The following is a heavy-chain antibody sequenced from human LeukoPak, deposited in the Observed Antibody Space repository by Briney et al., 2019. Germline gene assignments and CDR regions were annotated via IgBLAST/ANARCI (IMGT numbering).Heavy chain of an antibody. V-gene: IGHV4-39*01. CDR2: IYYSGST. Sequence: SETLSLTCTVTGGSISSDSYYWSWIRQPPGKGLEWIGSIYYSGSTYYNPSLKSRVTISVDTSKNQFSLKLSSVTAADTAVYYCARREGGYYPFDYWGQGTLVTVSS. J-gene: IGHJ4*02. CDR1: GGSISSDSYY. D-gene: IGHD3-22*01. CDR3: ARREGGYYPFDY.